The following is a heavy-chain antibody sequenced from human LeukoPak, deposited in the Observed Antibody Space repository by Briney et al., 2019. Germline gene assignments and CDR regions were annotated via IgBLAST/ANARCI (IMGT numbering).Heavy chain of an antibody. CDR1: GYTFTTYN. Sequence: SVKVSCKASGYTFTTYNINWVRQAPGQGLEWMGWISGYNGNTNYAQKLQGRVTMTTDTSTSTAYMELRSLRSDDTAVYYCARGILLWFGELGSYFDYWGQGTLVTVSS. D-gene: IGHD3-10*01. CDR2: ISGYNGNT. V-gene: IGHV1-18*01. J-gene: IGHJ4*02. CDR3: ARGILLWFGELGSYFDY.